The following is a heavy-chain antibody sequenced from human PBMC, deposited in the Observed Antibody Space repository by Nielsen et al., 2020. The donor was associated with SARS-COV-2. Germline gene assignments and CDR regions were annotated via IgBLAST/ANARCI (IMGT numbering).Heavy chain of an antibody. CDR2: IRSKAYGGTT. CDR1: GFTFGDYA. V-gene: IGHV3-49*04. D-gene: IGHD3-10*01. CDR3: TSMGY. J-gene: IGHJ4*02. Sequence: GESLKISCTASGFTFGDYAMSWVRQAPGKGLEWVGFIRSKAYGGTTEYAASVKGRFTISRDDSKSIAYLQMNSLKTEDTAVYYCTSMGYWGQGTLVTVSS.